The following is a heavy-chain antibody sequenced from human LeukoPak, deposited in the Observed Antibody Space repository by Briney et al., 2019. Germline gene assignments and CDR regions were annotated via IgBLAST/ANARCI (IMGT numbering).Heavy chain of an antibody. CDR1: GFTFGDYA. D-gene: IGHD2-8*02. J-gene: IGHJ4*02. V-gene: IGHV3-49*03. CDR3: ARDRVGCTGGSCYFGY. Sequence: GGSLRLSCTASGFTFGDYAMTWFRQAPGKGLEWVGFIRSRAYGGTTECAASVKGRFTISRDDSKSIAYLQMNGLKTEDTAVYYCARDRVGCTGGSCYFGYWGQGTLVTVSS. CDR2: IRSRAYGGTT.